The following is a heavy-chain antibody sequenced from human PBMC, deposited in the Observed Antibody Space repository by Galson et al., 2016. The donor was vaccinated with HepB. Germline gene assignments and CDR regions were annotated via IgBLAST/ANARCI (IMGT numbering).Heavy chain of an antibody. V-gene: IGHV4-61*01. CDR1: DGSVSSRSHY. D-gene: IGHD6-19*01. J-gene: IGHJ5*02. CDR3: AGGGGWYGSKWFDP. Sequence: SETLSLTCTVSDGSVSSRSHYWSWIRQSPGKGPEWIGYISHSGSTNYNSPLKSRVTISVDTSKNQFSLKLTSVTGADTAVYYCAGGGGWYGSKWFDPWGQGTLVTVSS. CDR2: ISHSGST.